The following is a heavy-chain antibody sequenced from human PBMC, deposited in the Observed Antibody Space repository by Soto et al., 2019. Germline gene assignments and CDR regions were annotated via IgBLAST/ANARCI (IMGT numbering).Heavy chain of an antibody. Sequence: GGSLRLSCAASGFTFSSYAMSWVRQAPGKGLEWVSAISGSGGSTYYADSVKGRFTISRDNSKNTLYLQMNSLRAEDTAVYYCAKPPPRYQLLQKPNWFDPWRQGTLVTVSS. J-gene: IGHJ5*02. V-gene: IGHV3-23*01. CDR3: AKPPPRYQLLQKPNWFDP. CDR1: GFTFSSYA. D-gene: IGHD2-2*01. CDR2: ISGSGGST.